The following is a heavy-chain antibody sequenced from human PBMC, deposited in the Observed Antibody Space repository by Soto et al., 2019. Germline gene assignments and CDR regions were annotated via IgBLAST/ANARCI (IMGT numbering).Heavy chain of an antibody. CDR2: IYWDDDK. CDR3: AHSRLYCTGGSCTTWFYY. V-gene: IGHV2-5*02. D-gene: IGHD2-15*01. CDR1: GFSLSTSGVG. Sequence: QITLKESGPTLVKPTQTLTLTCTFSGFSLSTSGVGVGWIRQPAGQALEWLALIYWDDDKRYSPFLNSRLTITKDTSKSQVVLTMTNMDPVDTATYYCAHSRLYCTGGSCTTWFYYLGQGTLVTVSS. J-gene: IGHJ4*02.